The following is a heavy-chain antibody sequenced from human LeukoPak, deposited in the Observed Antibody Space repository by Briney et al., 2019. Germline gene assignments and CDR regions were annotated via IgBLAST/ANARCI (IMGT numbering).Heavy chain of an antibody. V-gene: IGHV3-7*01. CDR3: AREALYSSSSGCFDY. CDR2: IKQDGSEK. CDR1: GFTFSSYW. J-gene: IGHJ4*02. D-gene: IGHD6-6*01. Sequence: GGSLRLSCAASGFTFSSYWMSWVRQAPGKGLEWVANIKQDGSEKYYVDSVKGRFTISRDNAKNSLYLQMNSLRAEDTAVYYCAREALYSSSSGCFDYWGQGTLVTVSS.